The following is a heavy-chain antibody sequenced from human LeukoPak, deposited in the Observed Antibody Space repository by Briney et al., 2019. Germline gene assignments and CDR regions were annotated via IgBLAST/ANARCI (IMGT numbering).Heavy chain of an antibody. J-gene: IGHJ4*02. Sequence: SETLSLTCSVSGGSISGYFWGWIRQPPGEGLQFIGYIYYTGAASYNPSLSGRVTMSVDTSKNQFSLKLSSVTAADTAVYYCARAKRGYSYGYRRNELPYFFDYWGQGTLVTVSS. CDR3: ARAKRGYSYGYRRNELPYFFDY. D-gene: IGHD5-18*01. CDR1: GGSISGYF. CDR2: IYYTGAA. V-gene: IGHV4-59*12.